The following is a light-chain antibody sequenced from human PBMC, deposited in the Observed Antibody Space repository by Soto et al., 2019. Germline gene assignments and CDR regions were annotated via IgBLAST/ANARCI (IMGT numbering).Light chain of an antibody. J-gene: IGKJ5*01. Sequence: EIVMTQSPATLSVSPGERATLSCRASQSVSSNLAWYQQKPGQAPRLLIYGASTRATGIPARFSGSGSGTEFSLTISSLQSEDFAVCYCQQYNSWPPITFGQVTRLEIK. V-gene: IGKV3-15*01. CDR1: QSVSSN. CDR3: QQYNSWPPIT. CDR2: GAS.